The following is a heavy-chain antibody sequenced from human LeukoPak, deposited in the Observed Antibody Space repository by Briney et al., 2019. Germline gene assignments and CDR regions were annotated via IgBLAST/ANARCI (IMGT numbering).Heavy chain of an antibody. V-gene: IGHV3-48*03. D-gene: IGHD3-10*01. CDR3: ARATMVRGADFDY. CDR1: GFTFSSYE. CDR2: ISSSGSTI. Sequence: GGSLRLSCAASGFTFSSYEMNWVRQAPGKGLEWVSYISSSGSTIYYADSVKGRFTISRDNAKNSLYLQMNSLRAEDTAVYYCARATMVRGADFDYWGQGTLVTVSS. J-gene: IGHJ4*02.